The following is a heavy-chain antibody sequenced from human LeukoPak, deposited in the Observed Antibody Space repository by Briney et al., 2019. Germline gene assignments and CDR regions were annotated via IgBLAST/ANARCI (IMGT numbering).Heavy chain of an antibody. J-gene: IGHJ6*03. CDR2: ISSSGSTI. CDR3: ARDSGSYYHYYYYMDV. Sequence: GGSLRLSCAASGFTFSSYEMNWVRQAPGKGLEWVSYISSSGSTIYYADSVKGRFTISRDNAKNSLYLQMNSLRAEDTAVYYCARDSGSYYHYYYYMDVWGKGTTVTISS. V-gene: IGHV3-48*03. D-gene: IGHD1-26*01. CDR1: GFTFSSYE.